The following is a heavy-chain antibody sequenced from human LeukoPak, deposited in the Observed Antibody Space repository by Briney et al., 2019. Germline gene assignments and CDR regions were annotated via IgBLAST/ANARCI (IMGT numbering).Heavy chain of an antibody. CDR2: INSNTGNP. V-gene: IGHV7-4-1*02. Sequence: ASVKVSCKASGYTFTSYAMNWVRQAPGQGLGWMGWINSNTGNPTYAQGFTGRFVFSLDTSVSTAYLQISSLKAEDTAVYCCARGGAVDTAMADFDYWGQGTLLTVSS. D-gene: IGHD5-18*01. CDR3: ARGGAVDTAMADFDY. CDR1: GYTFTSYA. J-gene: IGHJ4*02.